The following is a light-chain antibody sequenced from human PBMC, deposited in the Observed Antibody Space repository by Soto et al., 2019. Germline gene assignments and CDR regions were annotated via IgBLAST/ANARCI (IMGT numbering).Light chain of an antibody. Sequence: EIVMTQSPAILSVSPGERGTLSCRASQDIGTKSAWYQQKPGQAPSLLMYDVSTRASAAPARFSGSGSGSEFTLTISSLQSEDFAIYFCQQYYHWRTFGQGTKVDIK. V-gene: IGKV3-15*01. CDR1: QDIGTK. CDR3: QQYYHWRT. CDR2: DVS. J-gene: IGKJ1*01.